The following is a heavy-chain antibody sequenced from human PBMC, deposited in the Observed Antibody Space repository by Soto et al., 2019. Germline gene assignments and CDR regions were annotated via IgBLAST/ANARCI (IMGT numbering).Heavy chain of an antibody. CDR2: ISGSGGST. CDR1: XFTFSSYA. V-gene: IGHV3-23*01. D-gene: IGHD1-1*01. CDR3: AKDRHPPEQNGYYFDY. Sequence: GGSLRLSCAASXFTFSSYAMSWVRQAPGKGLEWVSAISGSGGSTYYADSVKGRFTISRDNSKNTLYLQMNSLRAEDTAVYYCAKDRHPPEQNGYYFDYWGQGTLVTVSS. J-gene: IGHJ4*02.